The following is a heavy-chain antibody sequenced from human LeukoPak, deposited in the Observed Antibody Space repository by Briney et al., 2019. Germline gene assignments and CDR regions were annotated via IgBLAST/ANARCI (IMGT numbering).Heavy chain of an antibody. J-gene: IGHJ4*02. CDR2: ISGSGGST. V-gene: IGHV3-23*01. Sequence: LAGGSLRLSCAASGFTFSSYAMSWVRQAPGKGLEWVSVISGSGGSTHYADSVKGRFTISRDNSKHTLYLQMNSLRAEDTAVYYCAKDPFRARISTPDYWGQGTLVTVSS. CDR3: AKDPFRARISTPDY. CDR1: GFTFSSYA. D-gene: IGHD2-15*01.